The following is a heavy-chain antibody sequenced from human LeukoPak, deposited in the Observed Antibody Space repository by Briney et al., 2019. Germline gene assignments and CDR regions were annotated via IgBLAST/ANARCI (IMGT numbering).Heavy chain of an antibody. Sequence: GGSLRLSCAASGFTFSSYWMSWVRQAPGKGLEWVANIKQDGSEKYYVDSVKGRFTISRDNAKNSLYLQMNSLRAEDTAVYYCARCTGYSSGWYRYYYYYMDVWGKGTTVTISS. CDR2: IKQDGSEK. D-gene: IGHD6-19*01. CDR3: ARCTGYSSGWYRYYYYYMDV. J-gene: IGHJ6*03. CDR1: GFTFSSYW. V-gene: IGHV3-7*01.